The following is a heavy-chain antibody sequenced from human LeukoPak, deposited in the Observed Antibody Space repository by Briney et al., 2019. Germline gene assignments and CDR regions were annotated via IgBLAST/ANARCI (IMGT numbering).Heavy chain of an antibody. CDR2: MNPNSGNT. J-gene: IGHJ3*02. Sequence: ASVKVSCKASGYTFTSYDINWVRQATGQGLEWMGWMNPNSGNTGYAQKFQGRVTMTRNTSISTAYMELSSLRSEDTAVYYCATSFQLRLEYDAFDIWGQGTMVTVSS. V-gene: IGHV1-8*01. CDR3: ATSFQLRLEYDAFDI. D-gene: IGHD5-18*01. CDR1: GYTFTSYD.